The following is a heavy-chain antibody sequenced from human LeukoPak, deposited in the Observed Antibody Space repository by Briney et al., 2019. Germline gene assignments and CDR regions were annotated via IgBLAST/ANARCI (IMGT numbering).Heavy chain of an antibody. J-gene: IGHJ4*02. CDR2: IYYSGST. D-gene: IGHD6-13*01. Sequence: SETLSLTCTVSGGSISIYYWSWIRQPPGKGLEWIGYIYYSGSTNYNPSLKSRVTISVDTSKNQFSLKLSSVTAADTAVYYCARGSSSWYRWGQGTLVTVSS. V-gene: IGHV4-59*08. CDR1: GGSISIYY. CDR3: ARGSSSWYR.